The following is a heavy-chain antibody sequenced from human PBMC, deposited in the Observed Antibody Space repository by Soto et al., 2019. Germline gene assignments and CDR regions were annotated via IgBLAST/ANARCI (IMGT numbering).Heavy chain of an antibody. Sequence: GGSLRLSCAASGFTFSDYYIHWIRRAPGKGLEWISYISGNGEIIQYAASARGRFTISRDNAGNSVYLEMDSLRAEDTALYYCARDVDADFRTDFDYWGRGTLVTVSS. CDR1: GFTFSDYY. V-gene: IGHV3-11*01. D-gene: IGHD4-17*01. CDR3: ARDVDADFRTDFDY. J-gene: IGHJ4*02. CDR2: ISGNGEII.